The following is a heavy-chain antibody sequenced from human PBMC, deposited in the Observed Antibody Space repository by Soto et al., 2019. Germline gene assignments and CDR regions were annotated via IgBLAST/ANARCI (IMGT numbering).Heavy chain of an antibody. Sequence: EVQLVETGGGLIQPGGSLRLSCAASGFTVSSNYMSWVRQAPGKGLEWVSVIYSGGSTYYADSVKGRFTISRDNSKNTLYLQMNSLRAEDTAVYYCASTSSSSAQSVYYYYYGMDVWGQGPRSPSP. D-gene: IGHD6-6*01. CDR3: ASTSSSSAQSVYYYYYGMDV. CDR2: IYSGGST. J-gene: IGHJ6*02. V-gene: IGHV3-53*02. CDR1: GFTVSSNY.